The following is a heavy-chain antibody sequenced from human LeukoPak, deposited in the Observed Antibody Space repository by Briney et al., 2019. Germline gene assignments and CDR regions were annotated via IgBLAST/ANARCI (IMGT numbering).Heavy chain of an antibody. CDR3: AKFLRRQLVPLFDY. CDR1: GFTFSSYA. J-gene: IGHJ4*02. V-gene: IGHV3-23*01. Sequence: PGGSLRLSCAASGFTFSSYAMSWVRQAPGKGLEWVSAISDSGGSTYYADSVKGRFTISRDNSKNTLFLQMNSLRAEDTAVYYCAKFLRRQLVPLFDYWGQGTLVTVSS. D-gene: IGHD6-6*01. CDR2: ISDSGGST.